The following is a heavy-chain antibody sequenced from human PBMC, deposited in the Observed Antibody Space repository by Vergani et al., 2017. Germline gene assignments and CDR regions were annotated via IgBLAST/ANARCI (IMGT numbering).Heavy chain of an antibody. CDR1: GGSISSYY. Sequence: QVQLQESGPGLVKPSETLSLTCTVSGGSISSYYWSWIRQPPGKGLEWIGYIYYSGSTNYNPSLKSRVTISVGTSKNQFSLKLSSVTAADTAVYYCARSMYGSYYYYGMDVWGQGTTVTVSS. D-gene: IGHD1-26*01. V-gene: IGHV4-59*01. J-gene: IGHJ6*02. CDR2: IYYSGST. CDR3: ARSMYGSYYYYGMDV.